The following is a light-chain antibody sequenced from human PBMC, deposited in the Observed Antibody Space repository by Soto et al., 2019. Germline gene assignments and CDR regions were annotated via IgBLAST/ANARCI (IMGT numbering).Light chain of an antibody. Sequence: SYELTQPPSVSVAPGKRASITCAGNNIGSQSVHWYQQKPGQAPVLVIFYDRERPSGIPERFSGSNSGNTATLTISRVEAGDEADYYCQVWDSSSDHYVFATGTKLTVL. CDR1: NIGSQS. J-gene: IGLJ1*01. CDR2: YDR. CDR3: QVWDSSSDHYV. V-gene: IGLV3-21*04.